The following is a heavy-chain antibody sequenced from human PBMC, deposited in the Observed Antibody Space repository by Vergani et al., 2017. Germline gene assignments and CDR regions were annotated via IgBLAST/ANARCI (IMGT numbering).Heavy chain of an antibody. V-gene: IGHV1-2*02. D-gene: IGHD3-3*01. Sequence: QVQLVQSGAEVKKPGASVKVSCKASGYTFTGYYMHWVRQAPGQGLEWMGWINPNSGGTNYAQKFQGRVTMTRDTSISTAYMELSRLRSDDTAVYYCASQPNFVGVVDPSSHYYYMDVWGKGTTVTVSS. CDR3: ASQPNFVGVVDPSSHYYYMDV. CDR1: GYTFTGYY. CDR2: INPNSGGT. J-gene: IGHJ6*03.